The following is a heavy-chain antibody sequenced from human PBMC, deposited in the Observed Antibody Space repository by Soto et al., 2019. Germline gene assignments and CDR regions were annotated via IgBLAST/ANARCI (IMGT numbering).Heavy chain of an antibody. CDR2: FDPEDGET. CDR1: GYTLTELS. V-gene: IGHV1-24*01. D-gene: IGHD1-26*01. CDR3: ATDNGSPPIDDAFDI. Sequence: ASVKVSCKXSGYTLTELSMHWVRQAPGKGLEWMGGFDPEDGETIYAQKFQGRVTMTEDTSTDTAYMELSSLRSEDTAVYYCATDNGSPPIDDAFDIWGQGTMVTVS. J-gene: IGHJ3*02.